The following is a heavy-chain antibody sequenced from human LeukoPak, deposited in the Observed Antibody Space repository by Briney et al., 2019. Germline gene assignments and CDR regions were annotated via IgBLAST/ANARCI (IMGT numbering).Heavy chain of an antibody. CDR3: ARVTGHIVVVTAMHRYDY. Sequence: GGSLRLSCAASGFTFSSYWMSWVRQAPGKGLEWVANIKQDGSEKYYVDSVKGRFTISRDNAKNSLYLQMNSLRAEDTAVYYCARVTGHIVVVTAMHRYDYWGQGTLVTVSS. D-gene: IGHD2-21*02. CDR1: GFTFSSYW. V-gene: IGHV3-7*01. J-gene: IGHJ4*02. CDR2: IKQDGSEK.